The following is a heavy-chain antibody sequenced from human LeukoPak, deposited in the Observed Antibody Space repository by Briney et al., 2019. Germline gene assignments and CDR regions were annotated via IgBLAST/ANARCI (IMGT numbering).Heavy chain of an antibody. Sequence: GGSLRLSCAASGFTFSSYGMHWVRQAPGKGLEWVAVIWYDGSNKYYADSVKGRFTISRDNSKNTLYLQMNSLRAEDTAVYYCAKDGNGDPRFDYWGQGTLVTVSS. CDR1: GFTFSSYG. J-gene: IGHJ4*02. V-gene: IGHV3-33*06. CDR2: IWYDGSNK. CDR3: AKDGNGDPRFDY. D-gene: IGHD4-17*01.